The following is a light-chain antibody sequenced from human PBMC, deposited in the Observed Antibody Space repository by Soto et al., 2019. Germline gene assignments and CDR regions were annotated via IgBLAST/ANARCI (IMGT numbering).Light chain of an antibody. J-gene: IGLJ2*01. Sequence: QSVLTQPPSVSGAPGQRVTISCTGSSSNIGAGYDVHWYQQLPGTAPKLLIYNTSQRPSGVPDRFSGSKSGTSASLAISGLRSEDEADYYCAAWDDSLSAVVFGGGTKVTVL. V-gene: IGLV1-40*01. CDR1: SSNIGAGYD. CDR2: NTS. CDR3: AAWDDSLSAVV.